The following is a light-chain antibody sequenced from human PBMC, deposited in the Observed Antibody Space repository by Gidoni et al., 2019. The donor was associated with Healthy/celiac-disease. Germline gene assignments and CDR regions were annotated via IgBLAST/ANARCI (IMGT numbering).Light chain of an antibody. V-gene: IGKV4-1*01. CDR2: WAS. CDR1: QSVLYSSNNKNY. Sequence: DIVMTQSPDSLAVSLGERATINCKSSQSVLYSSNNKNYLAWYQQKPGQSPKLLIYWASTRESGVPDRFSGSGSGTDFTLTISSLQAEDVAVYYCQQYYSTPVLTFXGXTKVEIK. CDR3: QQYYSTPVLT. J-gene: IGKJ4*01.